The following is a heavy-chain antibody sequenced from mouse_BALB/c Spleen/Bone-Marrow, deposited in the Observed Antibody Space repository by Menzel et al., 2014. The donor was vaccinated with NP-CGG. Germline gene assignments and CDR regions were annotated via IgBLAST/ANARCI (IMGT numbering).Heavy chain of an antibody. D-gene: IGHD1-1*01. CDR3: ARLLYYGYFDS. CDR2: INPDSSTI. J-gene: IGHJ2*01. CDR1: GFDFSRYW. Sequence: EVKLMESGGGLVQPGRSLKLSCAASGFDFSRYWMSWVRQAPGKGLEWIGEINPDSSTINYTPSLKDKFIISRDNAKNTLYLQMSKVRSEDTALYYCARLLYYGYFDSGGQGTTLTGSS. V-gene: IGHV4-1*02.